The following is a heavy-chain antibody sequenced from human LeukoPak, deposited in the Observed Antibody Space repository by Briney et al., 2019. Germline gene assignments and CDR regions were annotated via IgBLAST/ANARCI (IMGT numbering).Heavy chain of an antibody. V-gene: IGHV3-30-3*01. CDR2: ISYDENTK. D-gene: IGHD3-3*01. CDR3: AKAPHDFWSGWLKIWFDP. CDR1: GFTFSRSA. Sequence: GGSLRLSCAASGFTFSRSAMHWVRQAPGKGLEWVAVISYDENTKYYADSVKGRFTVSRDNSKNTLYLQMNSLGAEDTAVYYCAKAPHDFWSGWLKIWFDPWGQGTLVTVFS. J-gene: IGHJ5*02.